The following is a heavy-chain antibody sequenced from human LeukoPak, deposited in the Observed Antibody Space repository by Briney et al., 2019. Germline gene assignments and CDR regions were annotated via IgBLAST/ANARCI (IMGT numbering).Heavy chain of an antibody. CDR1: GFTFSSYW. CDR2: IKQDGSEK. D-gene: IGHD4-17*01. CDR3: ARDCEGEYGDYCFDY. J-gene: IGHJ4*02. Sequence: GGSLRLSCAASGFTFSSYWMSWVRQAPGKGLEWVANIKQDGSEKYYVDSVKGRFTISRDNAKNSLYLQMNSLRAEDTAVYYCARDCEGEYGDYCFDYWGQGTLVTVSS. V-gene: IGHV3-7*01.